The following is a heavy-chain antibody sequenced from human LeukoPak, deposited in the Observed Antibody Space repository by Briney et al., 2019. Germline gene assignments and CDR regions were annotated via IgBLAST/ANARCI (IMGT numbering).Heavy chain of an antibody. Sequence: PSETLSLTCTVSGGSLNNDYFTWIRQPAGKGLEWIGRIYTSGSTNYNPSLKSRVTMSVDTSKNQFSLKLSSVTAADTAVYYCARVISPYYMDVWGKGTTVTVSS. D-gene: IGHD3-3*02. CDR2: IYTSGST. CDR3: ARVISPYYMDV. J-gene: IGHJ6*03. V-gene: IGHV4-4*07. CDR1: GGSLNNDY.